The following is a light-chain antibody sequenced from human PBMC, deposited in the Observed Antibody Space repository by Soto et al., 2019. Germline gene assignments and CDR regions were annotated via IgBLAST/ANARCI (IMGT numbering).Light chain of an antibody. CDR1: ETVATN. CDR2: GAS. Sequence: IVIAQAPATLSLSPGERSPLSLRFSETVATNLAWYQQKPGQAPRLLISGASTRAAGISDRFRGSGSGTEFTLTISSLRSEDFAVYYCQQYSKWPPITFGQGTRLEIK. V-gene: IGKV3-15*01. J-gene: IGKJ5*01. CDR3: QQYSKWPPIT.